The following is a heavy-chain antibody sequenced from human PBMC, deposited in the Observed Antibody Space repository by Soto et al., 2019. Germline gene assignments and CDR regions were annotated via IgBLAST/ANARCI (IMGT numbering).Heavy chain of an antibody. Sequence: GGSLRLSCAASGFTFSSYGMHWVRQAPGKGLEWVAVISYDGSNKYYADSVKGRFTISRDNSKNTLYLQMNSLRAEDTAVYYCAKGPQRFLEWLFDYWGQGTLVTVSS. CDR1: GFTFSSYG. CDR2: ISYDGSNK. CDR3: AKGPQRFLEWLFDY. V-gene: IGHV3-30*18. J-gene: IGHJ4*02. D-gene: IGHD3-3*01.